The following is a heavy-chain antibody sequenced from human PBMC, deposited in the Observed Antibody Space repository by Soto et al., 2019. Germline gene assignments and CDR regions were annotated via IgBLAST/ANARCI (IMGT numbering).Heavy chain of an antibody. CDR1: GGTFSSYA. V-gene: IGHV1-69*13. J-gene: IGHJ5*02. CDR3: ARDGYSYGNWFDP. D-gene: IGHD5-18*01. CDR2: IIPIFGTA. Sequence: ASVKVSCKASGGTFSSYAISWVRQAPGQGLEWMGGIIPIFGTANYAQKFQGRVTITADESTSTAYMELSSLRSEDTAVYYCARDGYSYGNWFDPWGQGTLVTVSS.